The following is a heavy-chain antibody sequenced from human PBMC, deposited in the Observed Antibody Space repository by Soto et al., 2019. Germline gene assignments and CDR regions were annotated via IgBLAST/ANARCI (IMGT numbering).Heavy chain of an antibody. CDR1: AGTFRIYA. CDR2: IIPIFGTA. D-gene: IGHD2-8*01. J-gene: IGHJ4*02. CDR3: ARAGLYCTNDICAIDY. Sequence: SVKVSCKASAGTFRIYAISWVRQAPGQGLEWMGEIIPIFGTAKYAQKFQGRVTITADESTSTAYMELSSLRSEDTAVYYCARAGLYCTNDICAIDYWGQGTLVTVSS. V-gene: IGHV1-69*13.